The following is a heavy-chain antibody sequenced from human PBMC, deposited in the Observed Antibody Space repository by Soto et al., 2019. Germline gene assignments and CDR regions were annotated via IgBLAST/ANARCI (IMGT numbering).Heavy chain of an antibody. D-gene: IGHD3-22*01. CDR1: GFTFISYA. V-gene: IGHV3-21*02. CDR2: ISSGSSYI. J-gene: IGHJ4*02. Sequence: EVQLVESGGGLVKPGGSLRLSCAASGFTFISYAITWVRQAPGKGLGWVSSISSGSSYISYAESVKGRFTISRDNAKNSLYLQMNSLRAEDTAVYYCARDHDSSTYYRRFDYWGQGTLLTVSS. CDR3: ARDHDSSTYYRRFDY.